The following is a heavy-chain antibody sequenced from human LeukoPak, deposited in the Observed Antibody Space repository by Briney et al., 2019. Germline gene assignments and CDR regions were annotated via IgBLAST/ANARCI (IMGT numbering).Heavy chain of an antibody. CDR2: ISGSGGST. CDR1: GFTFSSYA. CDR3: ARTASSCSGGSCSYDY. V-gene: IGHV3-23*01. J-gene: IGHJ4*02. D-gene: IGHD2-15*01. Sequence: GGSLRLSCAASGFTFSSYAMRWVRQAPGKGLEWVSAISGSGGSTYYADSVKGRFTISRDNSKNTLYLQMNSLRAEDTAVYYCARTASSCSGGSCSYDYWGQGTLVTVSS.